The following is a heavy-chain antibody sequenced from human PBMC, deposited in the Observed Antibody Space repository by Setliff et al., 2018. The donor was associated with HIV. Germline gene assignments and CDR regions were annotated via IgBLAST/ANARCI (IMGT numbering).Heavy chain of an antibody. D-gene: IGHD4-17*01. V-gene: IGHV4-59*01. CDR1: GGSISSYY. J-gene: IGHJ6*01. CDR3: ARTAYDYGDYADEDYYYGMDV. CDR2: IYYSGST. Sequence: SETLSLTCTVSGGSISSYYWSWIRQPPGKGLEWIGYIYYSGSTNYNPSLKSRVTISVDTSKNQFSLKLSSVTAADTAVYYCARTAYDYGDYADEDYYYGMDVWG.